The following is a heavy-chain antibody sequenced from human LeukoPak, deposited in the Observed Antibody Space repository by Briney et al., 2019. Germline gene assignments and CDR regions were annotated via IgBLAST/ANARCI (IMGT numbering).Heavy chain of an antibody. CDR1: GYTFTNFG. V-gene: IGHV1-18*01. D-gene: IGHD3-3*01. Sequence: ASVKVSCKASGYTFTNFGVSWVRQAPGQGLEWLGWISAYNGNTNYAQNLQGRVTMTTDTSTSTAYMELRSLRSDDTAVYYCARDSSFWSGYYTFDYYYYYMDVWGKGTTVTVSS. J-gene: IGHJ6*03. CDR2: ISAYNGNT. CDR3: ARDSSFWSGYYTFDYYYYYMDV.